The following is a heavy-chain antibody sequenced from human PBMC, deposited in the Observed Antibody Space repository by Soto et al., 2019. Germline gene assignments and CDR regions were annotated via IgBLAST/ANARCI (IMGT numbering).Heavy chain of an antibody. V-gene: IGHV1-69*01. CDR2: IIPIFGTA. Sequence: VSCKPSGYTFTSYDISWVRQAPGQGLEWMGGIIPIFGTANYAQKFQGRVTITADESTSTAYMELSSLRSEDTAVYYCARYDSSPNPPGVYYGMDVWGQGTTVTVSS. J-gene: IGHJ6*02. D-gene: IGHD6-13*01. CDR1: GYTFTSYD. CDR3: ARYDSSPNPPGVYYGMDV.